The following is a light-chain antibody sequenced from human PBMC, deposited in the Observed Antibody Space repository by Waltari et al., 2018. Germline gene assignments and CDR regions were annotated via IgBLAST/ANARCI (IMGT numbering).Light chain of an antibody. CDR1: STDVGPYNY. J-gene: IGLJ3*02. Sequence: QSALTQPRSVSGSPGQSVTISCTGPSTDVGPYNYVSGYQQLPDKAPKLMIYDVTKRPSGVPGRFSGSRSGNTASLTISGLQAEDEADYYCCSYAGSYIWVFGGGTKLTVL. CDR2: DVT. CDR3: CSYAGSYIWV. V-gene: IGLV2-11*01.